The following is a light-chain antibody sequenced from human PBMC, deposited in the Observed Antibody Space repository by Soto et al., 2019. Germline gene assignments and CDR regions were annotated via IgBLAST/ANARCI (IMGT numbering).Light chain of an antibody. V-gene: IGLV1-44*01. Sequence: QSVLTQPPSASETPGQRVTISCSGSSSNIGINTVNWYQQFPGTAPKLLIYSNNQRPSGVPDRFSGSKSDTSASLAISGLQSEDEADYYCAAWDDSLNGVVFGGGTKLTVL. J-gene: IGLJ2*01. CDR2: SNN. CDR1: SSNIGINT. CDR3: AAWDDSLNGVV.